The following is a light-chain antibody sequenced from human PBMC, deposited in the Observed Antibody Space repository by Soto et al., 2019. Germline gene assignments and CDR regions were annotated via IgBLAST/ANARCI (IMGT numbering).Light chain of an antibody. CDR3: LQDFSYPRT. CDR1: QSVSSN. Sequence: EIVMTQSPATLSVSPGERATLSCRASQSVSSNLAWYQQKPGQAPRLLIYGASTRATGIPARFSGSGSGTEFTLTISSLQSEDFAVYYCLQDFSYPRTFGQGTKVEIK. CDR2: GAS. J-gene: IGKJ1*01. V-gene: IGKV3-15*01.